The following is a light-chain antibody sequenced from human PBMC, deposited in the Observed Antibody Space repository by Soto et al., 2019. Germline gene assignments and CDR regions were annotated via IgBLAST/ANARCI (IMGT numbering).Light chain of an antibody. CDR1: QSINAW. Sequence: DIQMTQSPSTLSGSVADRVTITCRASQSINAWLAWYKQKPGKAPXXLIYDVSTLDSGVPSRLSGSESGTEFTLTISSLESDDFATYYCQQYHRYSTFGHGTKVDIK. V-gene: IGKV1-5*01. CDR2: DVS. CDR3: QQYHRYST. J-gene: IGKJ1*01.